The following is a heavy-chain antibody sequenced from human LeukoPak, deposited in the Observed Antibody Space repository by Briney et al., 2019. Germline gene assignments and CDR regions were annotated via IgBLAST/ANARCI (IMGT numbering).Heavy chain of an antibody. CDR1: AFTFSVYY. Sequence: PGPSLILPCAAPAFTFSVYYRRSIRKAPGKGVGWVSYISSSSSYTNYANSVKGRFTISRDNAKNSLYLQMNSLRAEDTAVYYCARDRPIYCYGMDVWGKGTTVTVSS. V-gene: IGHV3-11*06. J-gene: IGHJ6*04. CDR2: ISSSSSYT. D-gene: IGHD2-2*02. CDR3: ARDRPIYCYGMDV.